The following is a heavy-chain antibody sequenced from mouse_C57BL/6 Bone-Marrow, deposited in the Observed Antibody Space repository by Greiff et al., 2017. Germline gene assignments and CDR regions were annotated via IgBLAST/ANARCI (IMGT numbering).Heavy chain of an antibody. CDR2: IYPRSGNT. D-gene: IGHD1-1*01. Sequence: QVQLQQSGAELARPGASVKLSCKASGYTFTSYGISWVKQRTGQSLEWIGEIYPRSGNTYYNEKFKGKATLTADKSSSTAYVDLRSLTSEYSAVYFCARKVYYGSNYAMDYGGQGTAVTVTA. CDR1: GYTFTSYG. V-gene: IGHV1-81*01. J-gene: IGHJ4*01. CDR3: ARKVYYGSNYAMDY.